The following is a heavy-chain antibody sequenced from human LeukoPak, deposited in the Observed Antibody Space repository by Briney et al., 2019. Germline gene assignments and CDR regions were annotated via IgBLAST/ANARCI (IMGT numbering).Heavy chain of an antibody. CDR3: ARVPSGYCSSTSCSSWFDP. Sequence: ASVKVFCKASGYTFTGYYMYWVRQAPGQGLEWMGWINPNSGGTNYAQKFQGRVTMTRDTSISTAYMELSRLRSDDTAVYYCARVPSGYCSSTSCSSWFDPWGQGTLVTVSS. V-gene: IGHV1-2*02. D-gene: IGHD2-2*01. CDR1: GYTFTGYY. CDR2: INPNSGGT. J-gene: IGHJ5*02.